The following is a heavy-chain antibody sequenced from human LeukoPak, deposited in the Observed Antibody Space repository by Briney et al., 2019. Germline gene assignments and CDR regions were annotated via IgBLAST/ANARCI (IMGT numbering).Heavy chain of an antibody. Sequence: PGGSLRLSCAASGFTFSSYSMSWVRQAPGKGLEWVANIKQDGSEKYYVDSVKGRFTISRDNAKNSLYLQMNSLRAEDTAVYYCAGDPSSGWADYWGQGTLVTVSS. CDR1: GFTFSSYS. V-gene: IGHV3-7*01. D-gene: IGHD6-19*01. CDR3: AGDPSSGWADY. CDR2: IKQDGSEK. J-gene: IGHJ4*02.